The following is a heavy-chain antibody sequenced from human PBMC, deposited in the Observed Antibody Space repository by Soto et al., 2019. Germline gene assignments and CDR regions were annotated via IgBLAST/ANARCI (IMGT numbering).Heavy chain of an antibody. V-gene: IGHV5-10-1*01. D-gene: IGHD1-1*01. Sequence: PGESLKISCKGSGYSFTSYWITWVRQMPGKGLEWMGRIDPTDSYSYYSPSFEGHVIISGDKSISTAYLQWSSLKASDSAVYYCARRGKAGHYGMDVWGQGTTVTVSS. CDR1: GYSFTSYW. CDR3: ARRGKAGHYGMDV. J-gene: IGHJ6*02. CDR2: IDPTDSYS.